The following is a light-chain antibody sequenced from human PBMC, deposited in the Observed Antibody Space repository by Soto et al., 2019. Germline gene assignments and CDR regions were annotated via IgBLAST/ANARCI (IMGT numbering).Light chain of an antibody. V-gene: IGKV1-5*01. CDR3: QQYNSYSRT. Sequence: DIQMTQSPSTVSASVGDRLTITCRASQSISSWLAWYQQKPGKAPKLLIYDASSLESGVPSRFSGSGSGTEFTLTISSLQPDDFATYYCQQYNSYSRTFAQGTKPDIK. CDR1: QSISSW. CDR2: DAS. J-gene: IGKJ1*01.